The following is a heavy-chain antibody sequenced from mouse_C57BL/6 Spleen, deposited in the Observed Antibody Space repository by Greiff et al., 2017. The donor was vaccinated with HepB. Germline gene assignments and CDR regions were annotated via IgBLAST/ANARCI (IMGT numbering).Heavy chain of an antibody. CDR2: IHPNSGST. Sequence: QVQLQQPGAELVKPGASVKLSCKASGYTFTSYWMHWVKQRPGQGLEWIGMIHPNSGSTNYNEKFKSKATLTVDKSSSTAYMQLSSLTSEDSAVYYGARSNYYGSSDAMDYWGQGTSVTVSS. CDR1: GYTFTSYW. CDR3: ARSNYYGSSDAMDY. J-gene: IGHJ4*01. V-gene: IGHV1-64*01. D-gene: IGHD1-1*01.